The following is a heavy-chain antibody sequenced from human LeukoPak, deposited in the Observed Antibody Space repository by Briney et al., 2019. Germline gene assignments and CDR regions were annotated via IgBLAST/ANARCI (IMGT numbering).Heavy chain of an antibody. D-gene: IGHD1-26*01. J-gene: IGHJ4*02. Sequence: SETLSLTCAVSGYSISSGYYWGWIWQPPGKGLEWIGYIYYSGSTYYNPSLKSRVTISVDTSKNQFSLKLSSVTAADTAVYYCARESGVVGATFDYWGQGTLVTVSS. V-gene: IGHV4-38-2*02. CDR1: GYSISSGYY. CDR3: ARESGVVGATFDY. CDR2: IYYSGST.